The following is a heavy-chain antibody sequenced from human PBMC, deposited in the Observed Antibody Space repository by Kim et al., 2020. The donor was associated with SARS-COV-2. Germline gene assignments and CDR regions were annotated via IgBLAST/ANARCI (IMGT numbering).Heavy chain of an antibody. J-gene: IGHJ4*02. Sequence: ASVKVSCKASGYTFTSYAMHWVPQAPGQRLEWMGWINAGNGNTNYSQTFQGRVTITRDTSASTAYMELSSLRSEDTAAYYCARAGRRIQLWFPMDGWGQG. CDR2: INAGNGNT. CDR1: GYTFTSYA. CDR3: ARAGRRIQLWFPMDG. V-gene: IGHV1-3*01. D-gene: IGHD5-18*01.